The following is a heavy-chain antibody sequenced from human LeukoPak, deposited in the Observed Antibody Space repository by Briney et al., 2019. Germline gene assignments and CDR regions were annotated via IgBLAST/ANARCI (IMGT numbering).Heavy chain of an antibody. V-gene: IGHV4-38-2*02. CDR2: IYHSGST. Sequence: SETLSLTCTVAGYSISSGYCWGWMRQPPWKGLEWMGSIYHSGSTYYNPSLKSRVTISVDTSKNQFSLKLSSVTAADTAVYYCAREGTDYCDHSYYFDYWGQGTLVTVSS. J-gene: IGHJ4*02. CDR1: GYSISSGYC. CDR3: AREGTDYCDHSYYFDY. D-gene: IGHD4-17*01.